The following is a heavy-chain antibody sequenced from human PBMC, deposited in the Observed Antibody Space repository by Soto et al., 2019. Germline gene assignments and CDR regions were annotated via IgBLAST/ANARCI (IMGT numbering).Heavy chain of an antibody. CDR3: ARVGPWVPYYYDSSPYTFENWFDP. D-gene: IGHD3-22*01. CDR1: GYSISSCYY. J-gene: IGHJ5*02. Sequence: SDTLSLTCALSGYSISSCYYFGWLRQPPVNWLELIVIIYHGVSTYYNPSLNSRVTLSIDMTNNHVSLILNSVTAADTAVYYCARVGPWVPYYYDSSPYTFENWFDPWGQGTLVTVSS. CDR2: IYHGVST. V-gene: IGHV4-38-2*01.